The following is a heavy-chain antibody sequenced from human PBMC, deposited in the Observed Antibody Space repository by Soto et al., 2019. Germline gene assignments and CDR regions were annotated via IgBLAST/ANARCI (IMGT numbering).Heavy chain of an antibody. Sequence: QITLKEYGPTLVKPTQTITLTCTFSGFSLSTTRVAVGWIRQPPGKALEWLALIYWDDDKRYSPFLESRLTITKDTSKSQVVLTMTNIEPVDTATYYCAHSVVAGLGYYFDYWGQGTLVTVSS. J-gene: IGHJ4*02. D-gene: IGHD6-19*01. V-gene: IGHV2-5*02. CDR1: GFSLSTTRVA. CDR3: AHSVVAGLGYYFDY. CDR2: IYWDDDK.